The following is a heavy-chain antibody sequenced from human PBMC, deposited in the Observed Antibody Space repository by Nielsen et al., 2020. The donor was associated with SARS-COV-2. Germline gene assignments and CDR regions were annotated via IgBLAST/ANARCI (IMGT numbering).Heavy chain of an antibody. V-gene: IGHV5-51*01. J-gene: IGHJ4*02. CDR3: ARQGLVAYCGGDCSNPFDY. Sequence: GESLKISCKGSGYSFTSYWIGWVRQMPGKGLEWMGIIYPGDSDTRYSPSFQGQVTISADKFISTAYLQWSSLKASDTAMYYCARQGLVAYCGGDCSNPFDYWGQGTLVTVSS. CDR1: GYSFTSYW. CDR2: IYPGDSDT. D-gene: IGHD2-21*02.